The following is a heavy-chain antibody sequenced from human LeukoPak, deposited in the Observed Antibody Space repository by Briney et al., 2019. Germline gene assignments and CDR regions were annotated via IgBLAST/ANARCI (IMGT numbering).Heavy chain of an antibody. D-gene: IGHD3-9*01. Sequence: GGSLRLSCAASGFTFSSYAMGWVRQAPGKGLEWVANIKQDGSEKYYVDSVKGRFTISRDNAKNSLYLQMNSLRAEDTAVYYCARDRRKYFDWLRSWFDPWGQGTLVTVSS. CDR1: GFTFSSYA. CDR2: IKQDGSEK. CDR3: ARDRRKYFDWLRSWFDP. V-gene: IGHV3-7*01. J-gene: IGHJ5*02.